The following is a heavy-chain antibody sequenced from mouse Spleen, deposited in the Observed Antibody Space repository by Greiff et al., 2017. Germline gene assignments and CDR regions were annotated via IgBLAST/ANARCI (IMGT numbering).Heavy chain of an antibody. Sequence: QVQLQQSGPGLVAPSHSLSITCTVSGFSLTSYGVHWVRQPPGKGLEWLGVIWAGGSTNYNSALMSRLSISKDNSKSQVFLKMNSLQTDDTAMYYCARDLQAYWGQGTLVTVSA. V-gene: IGHV2-9*02. CDR1: GFSLTSYG. CDR2: IWAGGST. J-gene: IGHJ3*01. CDR3: ARDLQAY.